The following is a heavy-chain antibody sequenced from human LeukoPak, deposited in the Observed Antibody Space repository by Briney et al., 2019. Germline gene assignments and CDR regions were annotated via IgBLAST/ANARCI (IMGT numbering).Heavy chain of an antibody. CDR1: GVTFSSGA. CDR2: ISGSGGST. J-gene: IGHJ4*02. D-gene: IGHD1-1*01. CDR3: ANHIAATGPYYFDY. Sequence: PGGSLRLSCAASGVTFSSGAMNWGRQAPGEGLEWVSVISGSGGSTYYSDSVKGRFTISRDNSKATLYLQINSLRAEDTAVYYCANHIAATGPYYFDYRGPGTLVTASS. V-gene: IGHV3-23*01.